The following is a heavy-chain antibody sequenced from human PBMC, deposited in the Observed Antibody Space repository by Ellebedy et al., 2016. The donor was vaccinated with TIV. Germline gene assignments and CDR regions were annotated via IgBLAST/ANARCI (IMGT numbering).Heavy chain of an antibody. V-gene: IGHV3-30-3*01. J-gene: IGHJ4*02. D-gene: IGHD4-17*01. CDR1: GFSFSSYP. Sequence: GESLKISCAASGFSFSSYPLHWVRQAPGKGLEWVAVISFDGVNKFHADSVKGRFTISRDNFKNTLYLQMSSLRADDTAVYFCARDHGDGDIDYWGQGTLVTGSS. CDR2: ISFDGVNK. CDR3: ARDHGDGDIDY.